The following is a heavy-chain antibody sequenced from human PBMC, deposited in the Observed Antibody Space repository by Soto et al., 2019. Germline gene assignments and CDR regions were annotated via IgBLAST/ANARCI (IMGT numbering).Heavy chain of an antibody. CDR1: TDSMRTYS. CDR3: ARDDTTGLLEF. Sequence: SETLSLTCSVSTDSMRTYSWTWIRQPPGKGLEWIGYVYHTGRTEYNPSLESRVTISIDMSKKQFSLQLTSVTAADTAVYFCARDDTTGLLEFWGQGTLVTVSS. J-gene: IGHJ4*02. V-gene: IGHV4-59*01. CDR2: VYHTGRT.